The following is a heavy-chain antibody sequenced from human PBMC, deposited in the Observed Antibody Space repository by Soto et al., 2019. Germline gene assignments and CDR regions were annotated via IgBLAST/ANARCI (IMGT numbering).Heavy chain of an antibody. CDR2: IWYDGSNK. D-gene: IGHD3-22*01. CDR3: ARDGSMILTE. CDR1: GFTFTTYG. V-gene: IGHV3-33*01. Sequence: QVELVEWGGGVVQPGRSLRISCAASGFTFTTYGMHWVRQAPGKGLEWVAHIWYDGSNKYYADSVKGRFTISRDNSKGTVCLQMNSLRAADPAVYYCARDGSMILTEWGQGPLVTVSS. J-gene: IGHJ4*02.